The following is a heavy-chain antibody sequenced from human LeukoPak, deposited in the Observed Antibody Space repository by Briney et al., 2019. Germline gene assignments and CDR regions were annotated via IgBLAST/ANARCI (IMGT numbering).Heavy chain of an antibody. Sequence: KTSETLSLTCTVSGGSVSGYYWSWIRQPPGEGLEWIGYIYYSGSTNYNPSLKSRVTMSVDTSQNQFSLRLSSMTAADTAVYYCTRHPYVSPFDYWGQRTLVTVSS. CDR3: TRHPYVSPFDY. V-gene: IGHV4-59*08. CDR1: GGSVSGYY. D-gene: IGHD3-10*02. CDR2: IYYSGST. J-gene: IGHJ4*02.